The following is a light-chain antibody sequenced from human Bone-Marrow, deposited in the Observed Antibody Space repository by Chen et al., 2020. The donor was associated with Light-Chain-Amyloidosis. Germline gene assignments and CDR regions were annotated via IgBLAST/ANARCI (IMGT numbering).Light chain of an antibody. CDR3: QQFDDFPFT. Sequence: DIQMSQSPSTMSTPIGDRVTLTCQASQDISDYLNWYQQQPGKAPKLLIYDASKLENGVPSRFSVSGSGSDFSFTISSLKPEDFATYYCQQFDDFPFTFGPGPKVDRK. J-gene: IGKJ3*01. CDR2: DAS. CDR1: QDISDY. V-gene: IGKV1-33*01.